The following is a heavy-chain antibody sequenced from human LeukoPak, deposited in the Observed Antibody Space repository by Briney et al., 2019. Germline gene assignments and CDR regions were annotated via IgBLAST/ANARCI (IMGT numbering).Heavy chain of an antibody. D-gene: IGHD1-26*01. J-gene: IGHJ4*02. CDR2: IYTSGST. Sequence: SETLSLTCTVSGGSISSGSYYWSWIRQPAGKGLEWIGRIYTSGSTNYYPSLKSRVTISVDTSKNQFSLKLSSVTAADTAVYYCARFIVGATGQANYWGQGTLVTVSS. V-gene: IGHV4-61*02. CDR3: ARFIVGATGQANY. CDR1: GGSISSGSYY.